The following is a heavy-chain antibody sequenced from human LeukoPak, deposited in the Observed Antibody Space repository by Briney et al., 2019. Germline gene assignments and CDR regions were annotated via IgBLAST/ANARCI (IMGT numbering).Heavy chain of an antibody. J-gene: IGHJ4*02. CDR1: GFTFNTHW. CDR3: ARDDTVTISWAY. V-gene: IGHV3-7*01. D-gene: IGHD4-17*01. Sequence: GGSLRLSCAATGFTFNTHWMTWVRKAPGKGLEWVATIQPDGSEKYYVDSVKGRFTISRDNAKNSLYLQMNSLRAEDTAVYYCARDDTVTISWAYWGQGTLVTVSS. CDR2: IQPDGSEK.